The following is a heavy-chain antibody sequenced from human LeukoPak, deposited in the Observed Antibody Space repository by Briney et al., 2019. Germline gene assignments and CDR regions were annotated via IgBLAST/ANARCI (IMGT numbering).Heavy chain of an antibody. CDR3: ARITNWGFDY. CDR1: GYSISSGYY. D-gene: IGHD7-27*01. V-gene: IGHV4-38-2*02. CDR2: VYHSGST. J-gene: IGHJ4*02. Sequence: SETLSLTCTVSGYSISSGYYWGWIRQPPGKGLEWIGSVYHSGSTYYNPSLKSRLTISVDTSKNQFSLKLSSMTAADTAVYYCARITNWGFDYWGQGTLVTVSS.